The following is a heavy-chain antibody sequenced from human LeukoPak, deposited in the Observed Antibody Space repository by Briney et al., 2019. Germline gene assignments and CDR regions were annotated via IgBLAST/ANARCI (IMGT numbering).Heavy chain of an antibody. D-gene: IGHD3-10*01. CDR1: EFTFSSYA. Sequence: GGSLRLSCAASEFTFSSYAMSWVRQAPGKGLEWVSAISYSGGSTYYADSVKGRFTISRDNSKNTLYLQMNSLRAEDTAVYYCAKDLGTMVRGFDYWGQGTLVTVSS. J-gene: IGHJ4*02. V-gene: IGHV3-23*01. CDR3: AKDLGTMVRGFDY. CDR2: ISYSGGST.